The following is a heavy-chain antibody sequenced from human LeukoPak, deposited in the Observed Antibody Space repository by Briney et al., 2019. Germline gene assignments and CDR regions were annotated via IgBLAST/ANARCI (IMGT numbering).Heavy chain of an antibody. CDR3: ARVPDYYDSSGYYQGSKYFQH. J-gene: IGHJ1*01. CDR2: INWNGGST. D-gene: IGHD3-22*01. CDR1: GFTFDDYG. Sequence: PGGSLRLPCAASGFTFDDYGMSWVRQAPGKGLEWVSGINWNGGSTGYADSVKGRFTISRDNAKNSLYLQMNSLRAEDTALYYCARVPDYYDSSGYYQGSKYFQHWGQGTLVTVSS. V-gene: IGHV3-20*04.